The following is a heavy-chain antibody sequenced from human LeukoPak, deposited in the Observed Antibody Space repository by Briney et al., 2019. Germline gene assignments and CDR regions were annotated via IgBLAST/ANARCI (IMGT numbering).Heavy chain of an antibody. CDR3: ARDRDGYNQFDY. V-gene: IGHV1-2*02. CDR2: INPNSGGT. Sequence: GASVKVSCKASGYTLTGYYMHWVRQAPGQGLEWMGWINPNSGGTNYAQKFQGRVTMTRDTSISTAYMELSRLRSDDTAVYYCARDRDGYNQFDYWGQGTRVSVSP. CDR1: GYTLTGYY. D-gene: IGHD5-12*01. J-gene: IGHJ4*02.